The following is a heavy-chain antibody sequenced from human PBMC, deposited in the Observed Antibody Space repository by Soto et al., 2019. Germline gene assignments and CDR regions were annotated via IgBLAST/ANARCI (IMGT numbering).Heavy chain of an antibody. Sequence: QVQLVQSGAEVKKPGASVKVSCKASGYTFTSYGISWVRQAPGQGLEWMGWISAYNGNTNYAQKLQGRVTMTTDTYTSKAYMELRRLRSDDTAVYYCARAVGATKECDFDYWGQGTLVTVSS. D-gene: IGHD1-26*01. CDR2: ISAYNGNT. CDR3: ARAVGATKECDFDY. J-gene: IGHJ4*02. V-gene: IGHV1-18*01. CDR1: GYTFTSYG.